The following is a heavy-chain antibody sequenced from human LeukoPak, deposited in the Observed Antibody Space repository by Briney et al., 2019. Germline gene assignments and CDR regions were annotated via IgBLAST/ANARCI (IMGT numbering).Heavy chain of an antibody. CDR2: ISSSSSTI. CDR3: ARCTTGRTFGSLREIKRSREIDY. J-gene: IGHJ4*02. V-gene: IGHV3-48*04. CDR1: GFTFSSYS. Sequence: GGSLRLSCAASGFTFSSYSMNWVRQAPGKGLEWVSYISSSSSTIYYADSVKGRFTISRDNAKNSLYLQMNSLRVEDTAVYYCARCTTGRTFGSLREIKRSREIDYWGQGTLVTVSS. D-gene: IGHD1-1*01.